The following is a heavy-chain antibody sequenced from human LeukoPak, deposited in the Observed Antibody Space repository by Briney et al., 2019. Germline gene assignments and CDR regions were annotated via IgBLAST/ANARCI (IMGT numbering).Heavy chain of an antibody. Sequence: ASVKVSCKASGGTFSSYAISWVRQAPGQGLEWMGRIIPILGIANYAQKFQGRVTITADKSTSTAYMELSSLRSEDTAVYYCARVWVVEKYYFDYWGQGTLVTVSS. CDR2: IIPILGIA. CDR1: GGTFSSYA. D-gene: IGHD2-15*01. J-gene: IGHJ4*02. V-gene: IGHV1-69*04. CDR3: ARVWVVEKYYFDY.